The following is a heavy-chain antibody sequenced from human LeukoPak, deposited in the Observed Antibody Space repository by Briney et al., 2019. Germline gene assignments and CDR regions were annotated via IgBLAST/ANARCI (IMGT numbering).Heavy chain of an antibody. CDR2: IWRGGNYK. J-gene: IGHJ5*02. CDR1: GFDFRMHA. Sequence: TGGSLRLSCSASGFDFRMHAMHWVRQAPGKGLEWMAMIWRGGNYKFYVDAVKGRCNISRDDFRSIFYLQMDSLTADDTAVYYCVTDPPDSGWAFWSWGQGALVTVSA. CDR3: VTDPPDSGWAFWS. D-gene: IGHD6-25*01. V-gene: IGHV3-33*01.